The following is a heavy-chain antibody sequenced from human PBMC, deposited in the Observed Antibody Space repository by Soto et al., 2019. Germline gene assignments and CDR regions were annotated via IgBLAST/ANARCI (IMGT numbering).Heavy chain of an antibody. Sequence: GASLKVSCKSSGYTFTSYGISCVRQAPGQGLEWMGWISAYNGNTNYAQKLQGRVTMTTDTSTSTAYMELRSLRSDDTAVYYCARSVDYYYYYMDVWGKGTTVTVSS. J-gene: IGHJ6*03. CDR1: GYTFTSYG. CDR2: ISAYNGNT. V-gene: IGHV1-18*01. CDR3: ARSVDYYYYYMDV.